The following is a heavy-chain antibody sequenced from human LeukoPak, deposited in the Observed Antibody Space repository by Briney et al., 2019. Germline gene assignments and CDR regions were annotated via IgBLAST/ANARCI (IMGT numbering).Heavy chain of an antibody. CDR1: RFTFRNYE. CDR2: ISTSGTTI. J-gene: IGHJ6*04. V-gene: IGHV3-48*03. CDR3: AELGITMIGGV. Sequence: GGSLRLSCTASRFTFRNYEMNWVRQAPGKGLECISYISTSGTTIYYADSVKRRFTISRDNAKNSLYLQMNSLRAEDTAVYYCAELGITMIGGVWGKGTTVTISS. D-gene: IGHD3-10*02.